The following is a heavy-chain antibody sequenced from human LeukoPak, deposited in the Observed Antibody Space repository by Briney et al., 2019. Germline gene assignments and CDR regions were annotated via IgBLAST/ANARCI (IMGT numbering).Heavy chain of an antibody. Sequence: PGGSLRLSCVSSGFTFRSYWMSWVRQAPGKGLEWVANIKKDGSEKYYVDSVKGRFTISRDNAKNSLYLQMNSLRAEDTAVYYCAELGITMIGGVWGKGTTVTISS. D-gene: IGHD3-10*02. J-gene: IGHJ6*04. CDR1: GFTFRSYW. V-gene: IGHV3-7*01. CDR3: AELGITMIGGV. CDR2: IKKDGSEK.